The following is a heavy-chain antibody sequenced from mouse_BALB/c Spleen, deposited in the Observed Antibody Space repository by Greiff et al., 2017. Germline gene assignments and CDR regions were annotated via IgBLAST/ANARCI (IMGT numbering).Heavy chain of an antibody. J-gene: IGHJ4*01. CDR2: IYPGNSDT. Sequence: EVQLQQSGTVLARPGASVKMSCKASGYSFTSYWMHWVKQRPGQGLEWIGAIYPGNSDTSYNQKFKGKAKLTAVTSASTAYMELSSLTNDDSAVYYCTRYQIDYAMDYWGQGTSVTVSS. CDR1: GYSFTSYW. V-gene: IGHV1-5*01. CDR3: TRYQIDYAMDY.